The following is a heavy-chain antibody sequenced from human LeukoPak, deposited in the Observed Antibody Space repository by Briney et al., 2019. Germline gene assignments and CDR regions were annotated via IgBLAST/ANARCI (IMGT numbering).Heavy chain of an antibody. CDR2: IKQDGSEK. CDR1: GFTFSSYW. V-gene: IGHV3-7*01. J-gene: IGHJ5*02. Sequence: GGSLRLSCAASGFTFSSYWMSWVRQASGKGLEWVANIKQDGSEKYYVDSVKGRFTISRDNAKNSLYLQMNSLRAEDTAVYYCASGNLESGYSYDTTGFDPWGQGTLVTVSS. D-gene: IGHD5-18*01. CDR3: ASGNLESGYSYDTTGFDP.